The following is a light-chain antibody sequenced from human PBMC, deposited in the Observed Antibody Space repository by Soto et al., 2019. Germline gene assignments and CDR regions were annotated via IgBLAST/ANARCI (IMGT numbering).Light chain of an antibody. CDR1: SSDVGGYNY. CDR2: DVS. Sequence: QSVLTQPCSVSGSPGQSVTISCTGTSSDVGGYNYVSWYQQHPGKAPKLMIYDVSKRPSGVPDRFSGSKSGNTASLTISGLQAEDYADYYCCSYAGSNTNYAFGTGTKVTVL. CDR3: CSYAGSNTNYA. J-gene: IGLJ1*01. V-gene: IGLV2-11*01.